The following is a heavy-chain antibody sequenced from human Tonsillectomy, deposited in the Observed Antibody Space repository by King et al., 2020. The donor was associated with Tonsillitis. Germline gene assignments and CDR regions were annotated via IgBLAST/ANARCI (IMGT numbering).Heavy chain of an antibody. J-gene: IGHJ4*02. CDR3: ARAPTYYYDKHGYYRNYYFDY. Sequence: QLQLQESGPGLVKPSETLSLTCTVSGGSISSYYWSWIRQPPGKGLECIGYIYYSGSTNYNPSLKSRVTISVDTSKNQFSLKLSSLTAADTAVYYCARAPTYYYDKHGYYRNYYFDYWGQGTPVTVSS. CDR2: IYYSGST. V-gene: IGHV4-59*01. D-gene: IGHD3-22*01. CDR1: GGSISSYY.